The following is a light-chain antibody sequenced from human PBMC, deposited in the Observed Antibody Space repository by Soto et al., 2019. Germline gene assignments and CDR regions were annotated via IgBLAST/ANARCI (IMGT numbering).Light chain of an antibody. CDR2: DAS. Sequence: EIVLTQSPATLALSPGERATLSSRASQSVSTYLAWYQQKAGQAPKLLIYDASNRATGIPARFSGSGSGTDFTLTISSLQPEDFAVYYCQQSHDWLTFGGGTKVEI. CDR1: QSVSTY. V-gene: IGKV3-11*01. J-gene: IGKJ4*01. CDR3: QQSHDWLT.